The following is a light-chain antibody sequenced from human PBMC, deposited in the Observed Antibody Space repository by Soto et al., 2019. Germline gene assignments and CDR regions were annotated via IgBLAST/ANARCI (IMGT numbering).Light chain of an antibody. CDR3: QQYGSSPWT. V-gene: IGKV3-20*01. CDR1: QRVSSSF. J-gene: IGKJ1*01. CDR2: GAS. Sequence: EIVLTQSPGTLSLSPGERATLSCRASQRVSSSFLAWYQQKPGQAPRLLIYGASIRATGIPDRFSGSGSGTDFTLTISRVEPEDFAVYYCQQYGSSPWTFGQGTKVEIK.